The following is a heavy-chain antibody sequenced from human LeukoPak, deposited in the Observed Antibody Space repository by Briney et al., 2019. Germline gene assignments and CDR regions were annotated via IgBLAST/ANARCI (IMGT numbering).Heavy chain of an antibody. V-gene: IGHV4-39*07. CDR3: ARDQGWGSNGAFDI. CDR1: GGSISSSSYY. Sequence: SGTLSLTCTVSGGSISSSSYYWGWIRQPPGKGLEWIGSIYYSGSTYYNPSLKSRVTISVDTSKNQFSLKLSSVTAADTAVYYCARDQGWGSNGAFDIWGQGTMVTVSS. CDR2: IYYSGST. D-gene: IGHD2-8*02. J-gene: IGHJ3*02.